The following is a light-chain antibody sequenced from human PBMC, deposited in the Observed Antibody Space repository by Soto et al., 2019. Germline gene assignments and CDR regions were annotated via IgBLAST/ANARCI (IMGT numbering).Light chain of an antibody. V-gene: IGLV2-14*01. CDR3: SSYTSSSTLVV. CDR2: EVS. Sequence: QSVLTQPASVSGSPGQSITISCTGTSSDVGGYNYVSWYQHHPGKAPKLMIFEVSNRPSGVSNRFSGSKSGNTASLTISGIQAEDEADYYCSSYTSSSTLVVFGGGTKLTVL. CDR1: SSDVGGYNY. J-gene: IGLJ2*01.